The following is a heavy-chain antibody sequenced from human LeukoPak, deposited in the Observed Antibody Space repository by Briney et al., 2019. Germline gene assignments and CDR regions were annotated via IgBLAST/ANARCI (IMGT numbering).Heavy chain of an antibody. D-gene: IGHD1-7*01. CDR2: INDSGRT. V-gene: IGHV4-34*01. Sequence: SETLSLTCAVYGESFSNYYWSWIRQPPGKGLEWIGEINDSGRTNYNPSLMSRVTVSVDTSKKQFSLRLTSVTATDTAVYYCARRWNYGRNYYIDVWGKGATVSVSS. J-gene: IGHJ6*03. CDR1: GESFSNYY. CDR3: ARRWNYGRNYYIDV.